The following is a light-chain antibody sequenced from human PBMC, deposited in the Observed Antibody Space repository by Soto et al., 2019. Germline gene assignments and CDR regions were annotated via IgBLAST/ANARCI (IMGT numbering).Light chain of an antibody. CDR3: QSYDNSLSAWV. J-gene: IGLJ3*02. CDR1: SSNIGAVFD. V-gene: IGLV1-40*01. Sequence: QSVLTQPPSVSGAPGQRVTISCTGSSSNIGAVFDVHWYQQLPGTAPKLLIYANTNRPSGVPDRFSGSKSGTSASLAITGLQAEDEADYYCQSYDNSLSAWVFGGGTKLTVL. CDR2: ANT.